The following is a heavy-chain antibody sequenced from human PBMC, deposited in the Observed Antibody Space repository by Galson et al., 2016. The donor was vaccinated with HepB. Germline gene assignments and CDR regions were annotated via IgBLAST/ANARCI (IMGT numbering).Heavy chain of an antibody. Sequence: ETLSLTCTVSGGSISGSSYFWGWIRQPPGKGLEWIGNLYYSGSTYYSPSLKGRVTISVDTSKNQFSLKLSSVTAADTAMYYCARCSRSSAYYYYGMDVWGQGTTVIVSS. CDR2: LYYSGST. D-gene: IGHD6-6*01. J-gene: IGHJ6*02. CDR1: GGSISGSSYF. CDR3: ARCSRSSAYYYYGMDV. V-gene: IGHV4-39*07.